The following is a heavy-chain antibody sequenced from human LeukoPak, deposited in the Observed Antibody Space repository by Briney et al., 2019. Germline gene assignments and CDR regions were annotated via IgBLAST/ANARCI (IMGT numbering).Heavy chain of an antibody. D-gene: IGHD6-13*01. CDR3: TREGVAAVANKNFDY. J-gene: IGHJ4*02. Sequence: ASVKVSCKASGYTFTSYGISWVRQAPGRGLEWMGWISAYNGNTNYAQKLQGRVTMTRDTSTTTLYMELSGLRSEDTAIYYCTREGVAAVANKNFDYWGQGTLVTVSS. CDR2: ISAYNGNT. CDR1: GYTFTSYG. V-gene: IGHV1-18*01.